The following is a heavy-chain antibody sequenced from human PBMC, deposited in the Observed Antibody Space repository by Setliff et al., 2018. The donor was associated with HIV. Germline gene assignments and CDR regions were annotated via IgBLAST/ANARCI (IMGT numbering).Heavy chain of an antibody. Sequence: FTDIGGSFTDYYWIWIRQPPGKGLEWIGEINHRGSTHYNPTIKSRFTISVDTSKNQFSLKVNSVTAADTAVYYCASGARLMAGYSDRWDYYYMGVWGKGTTVTVSS. V-gene: IGHV4-34*01. D-gene: IGHD6-13*01. CDR1: GGSFTDYY. CDR2: INHRGST. CDR3: ASGARLMAGYSDRWDYYYMGV. J-gene: IGHJ6*03.